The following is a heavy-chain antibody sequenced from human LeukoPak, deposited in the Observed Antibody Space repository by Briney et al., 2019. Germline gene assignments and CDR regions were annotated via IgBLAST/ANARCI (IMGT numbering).Heavy chain of an antibody. J-gene: IGHJ4*02. CDR3: ARDRGYFDSSGYSPDF. CDR1: GYTFTGYG. D-gene: IGHD3-22*01. V-gene: IGHV1-18*01. Sequence: ASVKVSCKASGYTFTGYGTSWVGQAPGQGLEWMGWISAYNGNTNYAQKLQGRVTMTTDTFTSTAYMELRSMRSDDTAVYYCARDRGYFDSSGYSPDFWGQGTLVTVSS. CDR2: ISAYNGNT.